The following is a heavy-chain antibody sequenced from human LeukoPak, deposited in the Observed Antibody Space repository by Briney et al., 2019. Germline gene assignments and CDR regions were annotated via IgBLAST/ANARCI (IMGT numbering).Heavy chain of an antibody. Sequence: SETLSLTCTVSGGSISSSSYYWGWIRQPPGKGLEWIGYIYYSGSTNYNPSLKSRVTISVDTSKNQFSLKLSSVTAADTAVYYCARFGSSSPYYYYYMDVWGKGTTVTVSS. CDR1: GGSISSSSYY. CDR2: IYYSGST. J-gene: IGHJ6*03. CDR3: ARFGSSSPYYYYYMDV. V-gene: IGHV4-61*05. D-gene: IGHD6-6*01.